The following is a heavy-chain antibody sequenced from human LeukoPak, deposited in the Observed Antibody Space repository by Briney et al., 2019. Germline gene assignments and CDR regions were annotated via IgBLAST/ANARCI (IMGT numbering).Heavy chain of an antibody. CDR2: ISGSGGST. Sequence: GGSLRLSCAASGFTFSSYAMSWVRQAPGKGLEWVSAISGSGGSTYYADSVKGRFTISRDNSKNTLYLQMNGLRAEDTAVYYCAKGVDTAMVRYYYYYYMDVWGKGTTVTVSS. V-gene: IGHV3-23*01. D-gene: IGHD5-18*01. CDR3: AKGVDTAMVRYYYYYYMDV. J-gene: IGHJ6*03. CDR1: GFTFSSYA.